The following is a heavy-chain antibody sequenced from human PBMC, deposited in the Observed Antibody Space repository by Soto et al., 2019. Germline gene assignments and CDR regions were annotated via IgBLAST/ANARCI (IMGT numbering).Heavy chain of an antibody. Sequence: SETLSLTCTVSGGSISSSSYYWGWIRQPPGKGLEWIGSIYYSGSTYYNPSLKSRVTISVDTSKNQFSLKLSSVTAADKAVYYCARDRSIVATIAPFDYWGQGTLVTVSS. D-gene: IGHD5-12*01. CDR2: IYYSGST. J-gene: IGHJ4*02. CDR3: ARDRSIVATIAPFDY. V-gene: IGHV4-39*07. CDR1: GGSISSSSYY.